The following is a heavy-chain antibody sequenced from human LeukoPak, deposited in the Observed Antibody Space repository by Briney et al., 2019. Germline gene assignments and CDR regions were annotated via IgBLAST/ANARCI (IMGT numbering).Heavy chain of an antibody. J-gene: IGHJ4*02. D-gene: IGHD2-15*01. CDR2: IDPSDSYT. CDR1: GYIFTSYW. CDR3: ARRSGGSSGDFDY. Sequence: GESLKISCKGSGYIFTSYWISWVRQMPGKGLEWMGRIDPSDSYTNNSPSFQGHVTISADKSISTAYLQWSSLKASDTAMYYCARRSGGSSGDFDYWGQGTLVTVSS. V-gene: IGHV5-10-1*01.